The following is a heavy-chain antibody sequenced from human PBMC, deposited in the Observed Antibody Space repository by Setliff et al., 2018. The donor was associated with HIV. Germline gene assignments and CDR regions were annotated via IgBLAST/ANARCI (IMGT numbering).Heavy chain of an antibody. Sequence: SETLSLTCSVSGYSITNGYYWGWFRQSPGKGLEWIATIYQTGSIYYNPSLKSRTTISLDASMNQFSLKLTSVTAADTAVYYCARGPYYYNSSGQISAEYFQHWGQGTLVT. CDR1: GYSITNGYY. V-gene: IGHV4-38-2*02. D-gene: IGHD3-22*01. J-gene: IGHJ1*01. CDR2: IYQTGSI. CDR3: ARGPYYYNSSGQISAEYFQH.